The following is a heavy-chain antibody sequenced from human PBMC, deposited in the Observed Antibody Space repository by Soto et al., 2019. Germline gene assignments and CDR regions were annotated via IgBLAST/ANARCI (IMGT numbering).Heavy chain of an antibody. Sequence: QVQLAESGGGVVQPGRSLRLSCAASGFNVSGTGMFWVRQAPGEGLGWVSIISYDGSHKYYGDSVKGRFTISRDSSRNTIILRKNSLRPEDTAIYCLASAPPAVALFPFDYWGQGTLVTVS. CDR3: ASAPPAVALFPFDY. CDR1: GFNVSGTG. J-gene: IGHJ4*02. D-gene: IGHD2-15*01. V-gene: IGHV3-30*03. CDR2: ISYDGSHK.